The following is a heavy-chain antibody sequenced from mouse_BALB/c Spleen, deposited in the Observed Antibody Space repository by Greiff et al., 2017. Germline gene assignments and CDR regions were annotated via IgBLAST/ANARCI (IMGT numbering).Heavy chain of an antibody. CDR2: ISSGGGYT. V-gene: IGHV5-9-4*01. D-gene: IGHD1-2*01. CDR3: ARVSLLRPYYFDY. CDR1: GFTFTGYA. J-gene: IGHJ2*01. Sequence: DVQLVESGGGLVKPGGSLKLSCAASGFTFTGYAMSWGRQCPAKRLEWVGEISSGGGYTYYQQTFTGRVTITVDKASSTVYLEMSSLTSEDTAMYYCARVSLLRPYYFDYWGQGTTLTVSS.